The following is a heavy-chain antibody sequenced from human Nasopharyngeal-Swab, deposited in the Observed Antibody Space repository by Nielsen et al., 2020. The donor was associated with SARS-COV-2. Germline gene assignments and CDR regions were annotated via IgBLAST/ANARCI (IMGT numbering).Heavy chain of an antibody. CDR3: ASLKVGITIFGVVTDRLLDY. Sequence: RQAPGKGLEWIGYIYYSGSTYYNPSLKSRVTISVDTSKNQFSLKLSSVTAADTAVNYCASLKVGITIFGVVTDRLLDYWGQGTLVTVSS. D-gene: IGHD3-3*01. J-gene: IGHJ4*02. V-gene: IGHV4-30-4*01. CDR2: IYYSGST.